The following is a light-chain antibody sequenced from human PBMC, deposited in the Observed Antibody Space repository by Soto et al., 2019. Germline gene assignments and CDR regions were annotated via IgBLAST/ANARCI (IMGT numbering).Light chain of an antibody. CDR3: AAWDGSLDVVL. CDR1: SSNIGTNT. CDR2: NAN. J-gene: IGLJ2*01. Sequence: QSALTQPPSASGTPGQRVTISCSGSSSNIGTNTVNWYQQFPGSAPQLLLYNANQRPSGVTGRFSGSKSGTSASLAISGLHAEDEADYYCAAWDGSLDVVLFGGGTKLTVL. V-gene: IGLV1-44*01.